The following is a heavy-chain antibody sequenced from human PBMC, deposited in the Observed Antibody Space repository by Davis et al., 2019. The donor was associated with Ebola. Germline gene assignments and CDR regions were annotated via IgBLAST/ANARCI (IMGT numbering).Heavy chain of an antibody. V-gene: IGHV3-30*04. D-gene: IGHD3-16*01. CDR3: ARSSPSPTPWARHPLDV. CDR1: GFTFSSYA. CDR2: ISHDTYSK. Sequence: GESLKISCAASGFTFSSYAMHWVRQAPGKGLEWVAAISHDTYSKHYADSVAGRFTISRDNSKNTLFLQMDSLRPEDTAVYFCARSSPSPTPWARHPLDVWGQGTTVTVSS. J-gene: IGHJ6*02.